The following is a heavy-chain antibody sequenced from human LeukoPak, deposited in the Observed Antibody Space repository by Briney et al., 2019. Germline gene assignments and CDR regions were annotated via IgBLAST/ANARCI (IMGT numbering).Heavy chain of an antibody. CDR1: GFTVSSNY. Sequence: GGSLRLSCAASGFTVSSNYMSWVRQAPGKGLEWVSVIYSGGSTYYADSVKGRFTISRDNSKNTLYLQMNSLRAEDTAVYYCARDRYYGSGGYYDYWGQGTLVTVSS. J-gene: IGHJ4*02. D-gene: IGHD3-10*01. V-gene: IGHV3-66*01. CDR2: IYSGGST. CDR3: ARDRYYGSGGYYDY.